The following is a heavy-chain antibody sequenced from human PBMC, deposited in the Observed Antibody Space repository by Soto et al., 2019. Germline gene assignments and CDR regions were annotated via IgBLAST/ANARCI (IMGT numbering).Heavy chain of an antibody. CDR2: ISFGVTT. V-gene: IGHV4-39*01. Sequence: QVHLQESGPGLVKPSETLSLTCTVSGGSISSSDYYWGWFRQPPGKGLEWIGSISFGVTTYYNPSLKSRLTISIDTSHNQCSLNLYSVTAADTAVYYCATSSVSRLLNHWYFDLWGRGTLVAVSS. CDR3: ATSSVSRLLNHWYFDL. J-gene: IGHJ2*01. CDR1: GGSISSSDYY.